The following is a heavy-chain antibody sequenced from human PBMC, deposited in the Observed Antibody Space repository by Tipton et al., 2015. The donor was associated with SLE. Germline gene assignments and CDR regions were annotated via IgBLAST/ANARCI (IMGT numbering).Heavy chain of an antibody. V-gene: IGHV4-59*01. Sequence: TLSLTCTVSGGSISSYSWSWIRQPPGKGLEWIGYIYYSGSTNYNPSLKSRVTISVDTSKNQFSLKLSSVTAADTAVYYCARDGSGYYLNWFDPWGQGTLVTVSS. CDR3: ARDGSGYYLNWFDP. CDR1: GGSISSYS. D-gene: IGHD3-3*01. J-gene: IGHJ5*02. CDR2: IYYSGST.